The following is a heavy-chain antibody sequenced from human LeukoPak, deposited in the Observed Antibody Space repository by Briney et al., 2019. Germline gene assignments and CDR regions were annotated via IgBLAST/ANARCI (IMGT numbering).Heavy chain of an antibody. Sequence: GASVKVSCKASGYTFTSYGISWVRQAPGQGLEWMGWISAYNGNTNYAQKLQGRVTMTTDTSTSTAYMELSSLRSEDTAVYYCARGGAVATMSHPFDYWGQGTLVTVSS. D-gene: IGHD5-24*01. CDR3: ARGGAVATMSHPFDY. CDR2: ISAYNGNT. J-gene: IGHJ4*02. V-gene: IGHV1-18*01. CDR1: GYTFTSYG.